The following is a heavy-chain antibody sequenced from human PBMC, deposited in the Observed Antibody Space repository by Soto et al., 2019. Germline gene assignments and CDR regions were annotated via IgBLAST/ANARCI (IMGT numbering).Heavy chain of an antibody. V-gene: IGHV3-23*01. Sequence: GGSLRLSCAASGFTFSSYAMSWVRQAPGKGLEWVSAISGSGGSTYYADSVKGRFTISRDNSKNMLYLQMNSLRAEDTAVYYCAKWGYCSSTSCPPPYYFDYWGQGTLVTVSS. CDR1: GFTFSSYA. J-gene: IGHJ4*02. CDR3: AKWGYCSSTSCPPPYYFDY. CDR2: ISGSGGST. D-gene: IGHD2-2*01.